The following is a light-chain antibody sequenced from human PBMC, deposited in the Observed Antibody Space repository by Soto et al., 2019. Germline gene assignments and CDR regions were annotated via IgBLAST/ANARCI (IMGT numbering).Light chain of an antibody. CDR3: QQYGSSPYA. J-gene: IGKJ2*01. V-gene: IGKV3-20*01. CDR1: QSITNY. Sequence: EIVLTQSPGTLSLSPGERATLSCRASQSITNYLAWYQQRAGQAPRLLIYGASSRATGIPDRFSGSGSGTDFTLTISRLEPEDFAVYYCQQYGSSPYAFGQGTKVDIK. CDR2: GAS.